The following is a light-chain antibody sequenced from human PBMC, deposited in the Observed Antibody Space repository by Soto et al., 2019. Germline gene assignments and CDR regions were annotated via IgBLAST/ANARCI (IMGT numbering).Light chain of an antibody. CDR3: CSYAGRTTWV. V-gene: IGLV2-23*01. CDR1: SSDVGNSNF. CDR2: EGT. Sequence: QSALTQPASVSGSPGQSITISCTGTSSDVGNSNFVSWYQHHPGKAPKLMIYEGTKLSSRVSNRFSGSKSGNTASLTISGLQAEDEADYYCCSYAGRTTWVFGGGTKVTVL. J-gene: IGLJ3*02.